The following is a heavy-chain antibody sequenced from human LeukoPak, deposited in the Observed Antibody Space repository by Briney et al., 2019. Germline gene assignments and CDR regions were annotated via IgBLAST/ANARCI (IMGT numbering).Heavy chain of an antibody. D-gene: IGHD6-19*01. CDR3: AKARGWYIFDY. J-gene: IGHJ4*02. CDR2: LSGSGSST. V-gene: IGHV3-23*01. CDR1: GFTFSSYA. Sequence: GGSLRLSCAVSGFTFSSYAMSWVRQAPGKGLEWVSALSGSGSSTYYADSVKGRFTISRDNSKNTLYLQMNSLRAEDTAVYYCAKARGWYIFDYWGQGTLVTVSS.